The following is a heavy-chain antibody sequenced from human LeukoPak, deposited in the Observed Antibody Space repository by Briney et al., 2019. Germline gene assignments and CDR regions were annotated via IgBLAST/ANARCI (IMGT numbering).Heavy chain of an antibody. CDR1: GFTFSSYS. J-gene: IGHJ4*02. Sequence: GGSLRLSCAASGFTFSSYSMKWVRQAPGKGLEWVSYISTSSSGRTVYYPHSEKGRYTISRDDIKNPLYLQMNSLRHEDTAVYYCARVRPGYYSDYWGQGTLVTVSS. D-gene: IGHD3-22*01. V-gene: IGHV3-48*02. CDR3: ARVRPGYYSDY. CDR2: ISTSSSGRTV.